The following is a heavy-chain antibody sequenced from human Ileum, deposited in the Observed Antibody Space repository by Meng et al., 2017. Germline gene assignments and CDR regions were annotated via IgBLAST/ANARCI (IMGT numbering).Heavy chain of an antibody. Sequence: EVQLLELGGGLVQPGGSLRLSCVASGVTFSSYGMNWARQAPGKGLEWVSGITYGGTTFYADSAKGRFTISRDNSKNTVFLQMNSLRADDTAVYYCANWGGLGHWGQGVLVTVSS. D-gene: IGHD3-16*01. J-gene: IGHJ4*02. CDR1: GVTFSSYG. V-gene: IGHV3-23*01. CDR2: ITYGGTT. CDR3: ANWGGLGH.